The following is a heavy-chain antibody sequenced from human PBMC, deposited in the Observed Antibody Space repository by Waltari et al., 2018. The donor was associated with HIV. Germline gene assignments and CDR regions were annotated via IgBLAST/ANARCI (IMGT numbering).Heavy chain of an antibody. J-gene: IGHJ4*02. V-gene: IGHV4-39*01. Sequence: QLQLQESGPGLVKPSETLSLTCTVPGGSISSSSYYWGWIRQPPGKGLEWIGSIYYSGSTYYNPSLKSRVTISVDTSKNQFSLKLSSVTAADTAVYYCARMWDELVDIVVVPAAEFDYWGQGTLVTVSS. CDR3: ARMWDELVDIVVVPAAEFDY. CDR1: GGSISSSSYY. CDR2: IYYSGST. D-gene: IGHD2-2*03.